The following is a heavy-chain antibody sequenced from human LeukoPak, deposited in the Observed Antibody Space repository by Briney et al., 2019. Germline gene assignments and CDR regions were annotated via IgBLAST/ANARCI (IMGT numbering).Heavy chain of an antibody. CDR3: ARAAAAFSPDV. V-gene: IGHV4-61*05. CDR2: IYYSGST. CDR1: AGSISSNSYY. J-gene: IGHJ6*04. Sequence: PSETLSLTCTVSAGSISSNSYYWGWIRQPPGKGLEWIGYIYYSGSTNYNPSLKSRVTISVDTSKNQFSLKLSSVTAADTAVYYCARAAAAFSPDVWGKGTTVTISS. D-gene: IGHD6-13*01.